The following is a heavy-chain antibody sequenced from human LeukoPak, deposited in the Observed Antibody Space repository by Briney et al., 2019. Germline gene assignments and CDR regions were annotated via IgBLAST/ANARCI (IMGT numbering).Heavy chain of an antibody. CDR2: ISYDGSNK. D-gene: IGHD5-12*01. CDR1: GFTFSSYA. Sequence: PGGSLRLSCAASGFTFSSYAMHWVHQAPGKGLEWVAVISYDGSNKYYADSVKGRFTISRDNSKNTLYLQMNSLRAEDTAVYYCARDGVATRGSGLDYWGQGTLVTVSS. V-gene: IGHV3-30*04. CDR3: ARDGVATRGSGLDY. J-gene: IGHJ4*02.